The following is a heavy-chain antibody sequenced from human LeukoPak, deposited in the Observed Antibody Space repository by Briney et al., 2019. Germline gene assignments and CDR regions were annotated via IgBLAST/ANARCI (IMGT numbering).Heavy chain of an antibody. CDR1: GFPFSASA. D-gene: IGHD4-17*01. CDR3: ATVKYDYGDPVGWFDP. V-gene: IGHV3-23*01. CDR2: ILSTGTT. J-gene: IGHJ5*02. Sequence: TGGSLRLSRAASGFPFSASAMTWVRQAPGKGLEWVSHILSTGTTYYADSVRGRFTISRDNSKDTLYLLMTSLRADDTAVYYCATVKYDYGDPVGWFDPWGQGTLVTVSS.